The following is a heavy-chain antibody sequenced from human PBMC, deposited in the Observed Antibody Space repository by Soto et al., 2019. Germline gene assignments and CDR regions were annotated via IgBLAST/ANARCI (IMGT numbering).Heavy chain of an antibody. CDR3: ARQRYGGKYYYGMDV. CDR2: IYPGDSDT. J-gene: IGHJ6*02. V-gene: IGHV5-51*01. D-gene: IGHD5-18*01. Sequence: PGGALKISCKGSWYSFSRYLVRWGRQMPRKGLEWMGIIYPGDSDTRYSPSFQGQVTISADKSISTAYVQWSSLKASDTAMYYCARQRYGGKYYYGMDVWGQGTTVTVSS. CDR1: WYSFSRYL.